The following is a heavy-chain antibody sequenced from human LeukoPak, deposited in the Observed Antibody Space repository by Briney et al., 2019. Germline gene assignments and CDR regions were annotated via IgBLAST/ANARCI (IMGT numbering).Heavy chain of an antibody. CDR2: IYYSGST. V-gene: IGHV4-39*07. Sequence: SETLSLTCTVSGGSISSSSYYWGWLRQPPGTGQEWVGSIYYSGSTYYNPSLKSRVTISVDTSKNQFSLKLSSVTAADTAVYYCARSSTYYYDSSGYYYDYWGQGTLVTVSS. D-gene: IGHD3-22*01. J-gene: IGHJ4*02. CDR3: ARSSTYYYDSSGYYYDY. CDR1: GGSISSSSYY.